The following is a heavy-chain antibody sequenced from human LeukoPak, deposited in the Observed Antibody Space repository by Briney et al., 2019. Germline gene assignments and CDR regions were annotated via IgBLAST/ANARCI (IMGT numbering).Heavy chain of an antibody. CDR1: GGTFNNYA. CDR2: IIPIFSTA. J-gene: IGHJ3*02. Sequence: ASVKVSCKASGGTFNNYAMSWVRQAPGQGLEWVGGIIPIFSTANYAQKFQGRVTITADKSTSTAYMELSSLRSEDTAVYYCASCIGGDAFDIWGQGTMVTVSS. V-gene: IGHV1-69*06. CDR3: ASCIGGDAFDI. D-gene: IGHD1-26*01.